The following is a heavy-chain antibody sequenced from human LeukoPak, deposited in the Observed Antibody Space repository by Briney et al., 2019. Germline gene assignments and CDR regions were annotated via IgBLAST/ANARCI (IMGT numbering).Heavy chain of an antibody. J-gene: IGHJ6*03. V-gene: IGHV3-66*01. D-gene: IGHD2-15*01. CDR1: GFTFSRNS. CDR3: ARGGDLLPMDV. CDR2: IYSGGST. Sequence: GGSLRLSCAASGFTFSRNSMSWVRQAPGKGLEWVSVIYSGGSTYYADSVKGRFTISRDNSKNTLYLQMNSLRAEDTAVYYCARGGDLLPMDVWGKGTTVTISS.